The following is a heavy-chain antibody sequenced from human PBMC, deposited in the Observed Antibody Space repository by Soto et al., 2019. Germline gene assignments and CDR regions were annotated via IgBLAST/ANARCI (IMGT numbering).Heavy chain of an antibody. Sequence: SVKVSCKASGGSFCNFGISWVRQAPGQGLEWMGGIVPVFGRPNYAQRFRGRLTITADESTSTGYMELISLRSDDTAVYYCAREGSGYNFWGQGTQVTVSS. V-gene: IGHV1-69*13. D-gene: IGHD5-12*01. CDR3: AREGSGYNF. CDR1: GGSFCNFG. J-gene: IGHJ4*02. CDR2: IVPVFGRP.